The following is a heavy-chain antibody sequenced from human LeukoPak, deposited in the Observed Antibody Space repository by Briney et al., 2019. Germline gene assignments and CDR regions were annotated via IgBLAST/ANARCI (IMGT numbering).Heavy chain of an antibody. CDR3: ARDFPRGIKETSD. CDR2: IYSGGSI. V-gene: IGHV3-66*02. J-gene: IGHJ4*02. D-gene: IGHD2/OR15-2a*01. Sequence: GGSLRLSCAASGFTVSSNYMSWVRQAPGKGLEWVSVIYSGGSIYYADSVKGRFTISRDNSKNTLYLQMNSLRAEDTAVYYCARDFPRGIKETSDWGQGTLVTVSS. CDR1: GFTVSSNY.